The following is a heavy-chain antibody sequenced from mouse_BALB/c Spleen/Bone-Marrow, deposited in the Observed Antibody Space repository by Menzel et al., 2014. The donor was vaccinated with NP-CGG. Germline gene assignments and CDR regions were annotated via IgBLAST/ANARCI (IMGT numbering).Heavy chain of an antibody. CDR3: ARHGSSYAMES. V-gene: IGHV5-6-2*01. D-gene: IGHD1-1*01. CDR1: GFTFSSYY. Sequence: EVQGVESGGGLVQLGGSLKLSCAASGFTFSSYYMSWVRQTPEKRLELVAAITSNGGNTYYPDTVKGRLTISRDNARNTLYLQMSSLKSEDTALYYCARHGSSYAMESWGQGASVTVSS. J-gene: IGHJ4*01. CDR2: ITSNGGNT.